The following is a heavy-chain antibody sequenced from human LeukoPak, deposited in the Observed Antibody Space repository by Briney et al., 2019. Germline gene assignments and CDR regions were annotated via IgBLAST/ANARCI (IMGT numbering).Heavy chain of an antibody. CDR1: GYSISSGYY. CDR3: ARRVRPRYCSGGSCYSPFDY. CDR2: IYHSGST. J-gene: IGHJ4*02. D-gene: IGHD2-15*01. Sequence: SETLSLTCTVSGYSISSGYYWGWIRQPPGKGLEWIGSIYHSGSTYYNPSLKSRVTISVDTSKNQFSLKLSSVTAADTAVYYCARRVRPRYCSGGSCYSPFDYWGQGTLVTVSS. V-gene: IGHV4-38-2*02.